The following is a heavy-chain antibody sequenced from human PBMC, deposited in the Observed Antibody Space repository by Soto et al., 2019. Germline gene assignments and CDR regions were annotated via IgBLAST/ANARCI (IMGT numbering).Heavy chain of an antibody. J-gene: IGHJ5*02. Sequence: SETLSLTCAVYGGSFSGYYWSWIRQPPGKGLEWIGEINHSGSTNYNPSLKSRVTISVDTSKNQFSLKLSSVTAADTAVYYCARNNKAGYSSSWNWLDPWCQGTLVTVSS. CDR1: GGSFSGYY. CDR2: INHSGST. V-gene: IGHV4-34*01. D-gene: IGHD6-13*01. CDR3: ARNNKAGYSSSWNWLDP.